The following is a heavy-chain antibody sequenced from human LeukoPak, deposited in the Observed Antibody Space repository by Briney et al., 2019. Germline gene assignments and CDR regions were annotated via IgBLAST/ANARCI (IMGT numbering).Heavy chain of an antibody. Sequence: PGGSLRLSCTASGFTFSSYAMSWVRQAPGKGLEWVSAISGSGGSTYYADSVKGRFTISRDNAKNSLYLQMNSLRAEDTAVYYCASGYDFWSGYVGSYWGQGTLVTVSS. D-gene: IGHD3-3*01. CDR2: ISGSGGST. CDR1: GFTFSSYA. J-gene: IGHJ4*02. V-gene: IGHV3-23*01. CDR3: ASGYDFWSGYVGSY.